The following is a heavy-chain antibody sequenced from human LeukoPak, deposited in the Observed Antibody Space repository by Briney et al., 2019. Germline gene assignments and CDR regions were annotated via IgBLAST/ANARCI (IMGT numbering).Heavy chain of an antibody. CDR1: GGSFSGYY. J-gene: IGHJ4*02. V-gene: IGHV4-34*10. Sequence: PSETLSLTCAVYGGSFSGYYWSWIRQPPGKGLEWIGEINHSGSTNYNPSLKSRITMSVDTSKNQLSLRLSAVTAADTAVYYCARENYYDSCGYVYWGQGTLVTASS. D-gene: IGHD3-22*01. CDR3: ARENYYDSCGYVY. CDR2: INHSGST.